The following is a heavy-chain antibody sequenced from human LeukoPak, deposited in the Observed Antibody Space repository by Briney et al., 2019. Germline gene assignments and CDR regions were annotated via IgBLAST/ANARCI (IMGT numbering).Heavy chain of an antibody. D-gene: IGHD5-12*01. CDR2: IKSKTDGGTT. CDR3: TTDRHSGYECYFDY. Sequence: GGSLRLSCAASGFTFSNAWMSGVRQAPGKGLEWVGRIKSKTDGGTTDYAAPVKGRFTISRDDSKNTLYLQMNSLKTEDTAVYYCTTDRHSGYECYFDYWGQGTLVTVSS. V-gene: IGHV3-15*01. J-gene: IGHJ4*02. CDR1: GFTFSNAW.